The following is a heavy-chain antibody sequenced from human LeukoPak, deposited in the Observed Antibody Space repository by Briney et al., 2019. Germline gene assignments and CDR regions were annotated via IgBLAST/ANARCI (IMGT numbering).Heavy chain of an antibody. V-gene: IGHV3-30*02. D-gene: IGHD4-23*01. J-gene: IGHJ4*02. Sequence: PGGSLRLSCAASGFTFSSYGMHWVRQAPGKGLEWVAFIRYDGSNKYYADSVKGRFTISRDNSKNTLYLQMNSLRAEDTAVYYCASDSGYYGGNESFDYWGQGTLVTVSS. CDR3: ASDSGYYGGNESFDY. CDR1: GFTFSSYG. CDR2: IRYDGSNK.